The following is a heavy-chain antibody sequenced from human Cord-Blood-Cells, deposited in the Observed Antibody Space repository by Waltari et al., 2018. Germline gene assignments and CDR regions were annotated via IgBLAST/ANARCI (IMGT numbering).Heavy chain of an antibody. CDR1: GFTFSNAW. Sequence: EVQLVESGGGLVKPGGSLRLSCAASGFTFSNAWMSWVRQAPGKGLEWVGRIKSQTDGGKTDYAAPGKGRFTISRDDSKNTLYLQMNSLKTEDTAVYYCTTERQQLVRDAFDIWGQGTMVTVSS. CDR3: TTERQQLVRDAFDI. D-gene: IGHD6-13*01. V-gene: IGHV3-15*01. CDR2: IKSQTDGGKT. J-gene: IGHJ3*02.